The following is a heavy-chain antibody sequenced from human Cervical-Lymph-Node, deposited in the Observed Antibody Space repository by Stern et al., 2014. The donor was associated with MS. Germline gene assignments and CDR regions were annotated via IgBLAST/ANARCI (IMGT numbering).Heavy chain of an antibody. J-gene: IGHJ6*04. D-gene: IGHD1-20*01. CDR2: INIYTGAT. CDR3: ARAKIPHKWKDVGYYYGMDV. CDR1: GYAFTSQG. V-gene: IGHV1-18*01. Sequence: QVQLVQSGAEVKKPGASLKVSCKASGYAFTSQGITWVRQAPGQGFEWMGWINIYTGATDYAQKFQGRVTMTRDTSTSTAYVELRSLRSDDTAVYYCARAKIPHKWKDVGYYYGMDVWGEGTTVTVSS.